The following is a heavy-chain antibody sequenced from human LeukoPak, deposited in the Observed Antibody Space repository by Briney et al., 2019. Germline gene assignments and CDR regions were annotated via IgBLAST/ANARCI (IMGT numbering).Heavy chain of an antibody. CDR3: ARDHIDGFNPNNWFDP. CDR2: IYNNANT. D-gene: IGHD5-24*01. V-gene: IGHV4-39*07. Sequence: SETLSLTCTVSGDSLSKVYYCWAWIRQPPGKGLGWLGSIYNNANTYYTPPLESRATMSVDTSKNQISLTLTSVTAADTAVYYCARDHIDGFNPNNWFDPWGQGTLVTVSS. J-gene: IGHJ5*02. CDR1: GDSLSKVYYC.